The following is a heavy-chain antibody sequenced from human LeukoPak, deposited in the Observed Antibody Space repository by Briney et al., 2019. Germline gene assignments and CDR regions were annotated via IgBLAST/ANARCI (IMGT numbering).Heavy chain of an antibody. CDR3: ARDPGYCSSTSCYDPP. J-gene: IGHJ5*02. D-gene: IGHD2-2*03. Sequence: ASVKVSCKASGYTFTGYYMHWVRQAPGQGLEWMGWINPNSGGTNYAQKFQGRVTMTRDTSISTAYMELSRLRSDDTAVYYCARDPGYCSSTSCYDPPWGQGTLVTVSS. V-gene: IGHV1-2*02. CDR1: GYTFTGYY. CDR2: INPNSGGT.